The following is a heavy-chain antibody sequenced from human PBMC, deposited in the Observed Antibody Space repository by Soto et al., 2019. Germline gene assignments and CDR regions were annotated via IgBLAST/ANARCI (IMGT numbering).Heavy chain of an antibody. Sequence: QVQLVQSGAEVKKPGSSVKVSCKASGGTFSSYAISWVRQAPGQGLEWMGGIIPIFGTANYAQKLKGRVTITADERTSTADMELSSLSSEYTSVYYCARDRVRVPAYFDYWGEGTLVTVST. V-gene: IGHV1-69*12. J-gene: IGHJ4*02. CDR3: ARDRVRVPAYFDY. CDR2: IIPIFGTA. CDR1: GGTFSSYA. D-gene: IGHD2-2*01.